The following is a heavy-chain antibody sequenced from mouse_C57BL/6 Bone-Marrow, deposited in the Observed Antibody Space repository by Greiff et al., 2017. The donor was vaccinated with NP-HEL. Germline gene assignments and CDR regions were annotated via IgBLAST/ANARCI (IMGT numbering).Heavy chain of an antibody. V-gene: IGHV5-6*01. Sequence: EVMLVESGGDLVKPGGSLKLSCAASGFTFSSYGMSWVRQTPDKRLEWVATISSGGSYTYYPASVKGRFTISRDKAKNTLYLQMSSLKSEDTARYYCASPYDYDVAWFAYWGQGTLVTVSA. D-gene: IGHD2-4*01. CDR1: GFTFSSYG. CDR3: ASPYDYDVAWFAY. J-gene: IGHJ3*01. CDR2: ISSGGSYT.